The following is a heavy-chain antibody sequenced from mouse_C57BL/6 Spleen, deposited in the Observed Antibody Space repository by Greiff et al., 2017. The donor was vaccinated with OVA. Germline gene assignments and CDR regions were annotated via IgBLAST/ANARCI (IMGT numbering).Heavy chain of an antibody. Sequence: VQLQQPGAELVKPGASVKLSCKASGYTFTSYWMHCVKQRPGQGLEWIGMIHPNSGSTNYNEKFKSKATLTVDKSSSTAYMQLSSLTSLDSAVYYGARSESAWFAYWGQGTLVTVSA. V-gene: IGHV1-64*01. CDR1: GYTFTSYW. CDR3: ARSESAWFAY. J-gene: IGHJ3*01. CDR2: IHPNSGST.